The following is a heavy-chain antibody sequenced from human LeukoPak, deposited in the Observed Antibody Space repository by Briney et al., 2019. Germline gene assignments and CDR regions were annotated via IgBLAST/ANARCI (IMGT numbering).Heavy chain of an antibody. CDR1: GGSIGSYY. CDR3: ARDTFYYYGSGSYDY. CDR2: IYYSGST. J-gene: IGHJ4*02. D-gene: IGHD3-10*01. V-gene: IGHV4-59*12. Sequence: SETLSLTCTVSGGSIGSYYWSWIRQPPGKGLEWIGYIYYSGSTNYNPSLKSRVTISVDTSKNQFSLKLSSVTAADTAVYYCARDTFYYYGSGSYDYWGQGTLVTVSS.